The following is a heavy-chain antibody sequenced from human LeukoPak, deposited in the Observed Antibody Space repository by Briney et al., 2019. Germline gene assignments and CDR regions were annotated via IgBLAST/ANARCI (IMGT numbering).Heavy chain of an antibody. V-gene: IGHV4-4*07. CDR3: ARGSGSYSYSYMDV. CDR1: GGSISSYS. CDR2: IYTSGNT. Sequence: PSETLSLTCTVSGGSISSYSWSWIRQPAGKGLEWIGRIYTSGNTNYNPSLKSRITMSVDTSKNQFSLRLSSVTAADTAVYYCARGSGSYSYSYMDVWGKGTTVTVSS. J-gene: IGHJ6*03. D-gene: IGHD1-26*01.